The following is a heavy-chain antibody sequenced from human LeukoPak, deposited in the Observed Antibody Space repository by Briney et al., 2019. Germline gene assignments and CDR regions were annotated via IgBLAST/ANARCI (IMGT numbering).Heavy chain of an antibody. CDR1: GFTFSSYS. CDR3: ARGLWELTYYFDY. CDR2: ISSSSSYI. V-gene: IGHV3-21*01. D-gene: IGHD1-26*01. J-gene: IGHJ4*02. Sequence: GGSLRLSCAASGFTFSSYSMTWDRQAPGKGLEWVSSISSSSSYIYYADSVKGRFTISRDNAKNSLYLQMSSLRAEDTAVYYCARGLWELTYYFDYWGQGTLVTVSS.